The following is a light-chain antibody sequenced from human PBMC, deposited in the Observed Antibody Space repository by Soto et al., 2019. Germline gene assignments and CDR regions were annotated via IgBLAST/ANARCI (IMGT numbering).Light chain of an antibody. CDR1: SSDVGGYNY. J-gene: IGLJ3*02. Sequence: QSALTQPASVSGSPGQSITISCTGTSSDVGGYNYVSWYQHHPGKAPKLMIYEGSKRPSGISNRFPGSKSGNTASLTISGLQAEDEADYYCCSYAGSSTWVFGGGTKLTVL. V-gene: IGLV2-23*01. CDR3: CSYAGSSTWV. CDR2: EGS.